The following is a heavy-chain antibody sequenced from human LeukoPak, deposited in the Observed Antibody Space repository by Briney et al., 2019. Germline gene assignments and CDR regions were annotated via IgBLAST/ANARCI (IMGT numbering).Heavy chain of an antibody. CDR2: ISGSGGST. Sequence: GGSLRLSCAASGFTFSSYAMSWVRQAPGQGLESVSAISGSGGSTYYADSVKGRFTISRDNSKNTLYLQMNSLRAEDTAVYYCATSYHMDAFDIWGQGTMVTVSS. CDR3: ATSYHMDAFDI. J-gene: IGHJ3*02. V-gene: IGHV3-23*01. CDR1: GFTFSSYA.